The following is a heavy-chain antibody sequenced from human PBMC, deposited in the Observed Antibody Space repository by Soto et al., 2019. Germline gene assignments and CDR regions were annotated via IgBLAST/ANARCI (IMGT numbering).Heavy chain of an antibody. CDR3: ASERWGAGFDY. Sequence: GGSLRLSCAVSGFIFSTYWMTWVRQAPGRGLEWVANIKQDGSEAYYVDSVKGRFTISRDNARTSLFLEMTSLRAEDSAVYHCASERWGAGFDYWGRGTLVTVSS. CDR2: IKQDGSEA. V-gene: IGHV3-7*03. CDR1: GFIFSTYW. J-gene: IGHJ4*02. D-gene: IGHD1-26*01.